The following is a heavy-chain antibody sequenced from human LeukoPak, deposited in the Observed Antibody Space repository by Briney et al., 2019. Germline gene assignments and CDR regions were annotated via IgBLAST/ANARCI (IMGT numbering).Heavy chain of an antibody. V-gene: IGHV3-48*04. CDR1: GFTFSTYG. Sequence: GGSLRLSCAASGFTFSTYGMNWVRQAPGKGLEWVSYINLNSRTIDYADSVRGRFTISRDNAKNSLYLQMNSLRAEDTAVYYCAELGITMIGGVWGKGTTVTISS. CDR3: AELGITMIGGV. J-gene: IGHJ6*04. D-gene: IGHD3-10*02. CDR2: INLNSRTI.